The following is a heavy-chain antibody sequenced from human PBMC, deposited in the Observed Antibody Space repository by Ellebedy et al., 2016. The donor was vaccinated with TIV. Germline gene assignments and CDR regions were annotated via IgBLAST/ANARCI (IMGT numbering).Heavy chain of an antibody. Sequence: PGGSLRLSCAASGFTFSSYTMHWVRQAPGKGLEWVAIISYDGSSKYYADSVNGRFTISRDNSMTTLYLEMNSLRAEDTAVYYCARDLDKSSGWYGGAAYWGQGTLVTVSS. CDR2: ISYDGSSK. V-gene: IGHV3-30-3*01. CDR3: ARDLDKSSGWYGGAAY. J-gene: IGHJ4*02. D-gene: IGHD6-19*01. CDR1: GFTFSSYT.